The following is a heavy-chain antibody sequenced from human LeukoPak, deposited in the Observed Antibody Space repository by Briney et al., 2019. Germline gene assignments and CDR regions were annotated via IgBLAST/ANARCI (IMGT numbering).Heavy chain of an antibody. CDR2: VNPDGRTT. Sequence: PGGSLRLSCAASGFTFSSYWIHWVRQAPGQGLIWVSRVNPDGRTTTYADSVKGRFTISRDNSKNTLYLQMNSLRAEDTAVYYCARSAHYGSNGYYFDYWGQGTLVTVSS. D-gene: IGHD3-22*01. V-gene: IGHV3-74*01. J-gene: IGHJ4*02. CDR1: GFTFSSYW. CDR3: ARSAHYGSNGYYFDY.